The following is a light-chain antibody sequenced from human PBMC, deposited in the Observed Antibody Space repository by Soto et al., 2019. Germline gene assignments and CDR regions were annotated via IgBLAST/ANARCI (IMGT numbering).Light chain of an antibody. CDR3: SSYTSTMTNV. CDR1: SSDVGGFNS. J-gene: IGLJ1*01. CDR2: DVV. Sequence: QSVLAQPASVSGSPGQSITISCTGTSSDVGGFNSVSWYQLRPGTAPKLILYDVVDRPSGVSYRFSGSKSGNTASLTISGLPAAAEADYFCSSYTSTMTNVCGSETKFTV. V-gene: IGLV2-14*03.